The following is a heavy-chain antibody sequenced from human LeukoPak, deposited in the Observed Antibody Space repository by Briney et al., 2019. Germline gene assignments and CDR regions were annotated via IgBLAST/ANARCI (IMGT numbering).Heavy chain of an antibody. J-gene: IGHJ4*02. CDR2: LSINGGST. CDR3: ARGVTVTTDF. CDR1: GFFFSNYD. Sequence: SGEPLRLSCVASGFFFSNYDMNWVRQAPGKGLEWVSGLSINGGSTFYADSVKGRFTISRDNSKNTVYLQMNSLRGEDTAIYYCARGVTVTTDFWGQGTLVTVCS. D-gene: IGHD4-17*01. V-gene: IGHV3-23*01.